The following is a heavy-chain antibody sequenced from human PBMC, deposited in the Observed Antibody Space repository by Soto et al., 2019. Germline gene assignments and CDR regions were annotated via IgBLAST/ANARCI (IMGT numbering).Heavy chain of an antibody. CDR2: ISGTSPSR. CDR3: AIRIFGVEY. CDR1: GFTFSAYA. Sequence: EVQLLESGGGLVQPGGSLRLSCAASGFTFSAYAMSWVRQAPGKGLEWVSAISGTSPSRDYADPVQGRFAISRDSSRKPLFLQMNTLRAEDTAVYFCAIRIFGVEYWGQGTQVTVSS. V-gene: IGHV3-23*01. D-gene: IGHD3-3*01. J-gene: IGHJ4*02.